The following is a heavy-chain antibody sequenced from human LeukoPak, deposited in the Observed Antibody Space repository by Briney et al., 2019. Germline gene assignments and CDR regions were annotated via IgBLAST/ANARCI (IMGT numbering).Heavy chain of an antibody. Sequence: GGSLRLSCAASGFTFSSYWMSWVRQAPGKGLEWVANIKQDGSEKYYVDSVKGRFTISRDNAKNSLYLQMNSLRAEDTAVYYCARDAYSYCSGGSCYSAFLDYWGQGTLVTVSS. D-gene: IGHD2-15*01. CDR1: GFTFSSYW. V-gene: IGHV3-7*01. CDR3: ARDAYSYCSGGSCYSAFLDY. J-gene: IGHJ4*02. CDR2: IKQDGSEK.